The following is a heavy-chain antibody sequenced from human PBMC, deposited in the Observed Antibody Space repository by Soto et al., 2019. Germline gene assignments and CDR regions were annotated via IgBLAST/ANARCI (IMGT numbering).Heavy chain of an antibody. CDR3: ARGLYSSSAGDWFDP. D-gene: IGHD6-6*01. CDR2: INPNSGGT. J-gene: IGHJ5*02. Sequence: AASVKVSCKASGYTFTGYYMHWVRQAPGQGLEWMGWINPNSGGTNYAQKFQGWVTMTRDTSISTAYMELSRLRSDDTAVYYCARGLYSSSAGDWFDPWGQGTLVTVPS. CDR1: GYTFTGYY. V-gene: IGHV1-2*04.